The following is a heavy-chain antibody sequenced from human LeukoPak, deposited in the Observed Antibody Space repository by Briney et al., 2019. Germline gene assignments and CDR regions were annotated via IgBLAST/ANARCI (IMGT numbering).Heavy chain of an antibody. CDR3: ARDAGWLQPDI. Sequence: GASVKVSCKASGCTFTAYYMHWVRQAPGQGLEWMGWINPNSGGTNYAQKFQGRVTMTRDTSISTAYMELSRLRSDDTAVYYCARDAGWLQPDIWGQGTMVTVSS. CDR2: INPNSGGT. D-gene: IGHD5-24*01. J-gene: IGHJ3*02. CDR1: GCTFTAYY. V-gene: IGHV1-2*02.